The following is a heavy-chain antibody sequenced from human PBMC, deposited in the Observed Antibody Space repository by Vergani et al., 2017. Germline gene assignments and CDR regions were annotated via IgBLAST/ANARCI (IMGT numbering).Heavy chain of an antibody. D-gene: IGHD5-12*01. V-gene: IGHV4-39*01. J-gene: IGHJ4*02. CDR2: IYYSGST. Sequence: QLQLQESGPGLVKPSETLSLTCTVSGGSISSSSYYWGWIRQPPGKGLEWIGRIYYSGSTYYNPSLKSRVTISVDTSENQFSLKLSSVTAADTAVYYCASGSGYELDYWGQGTLVTVSS. CDR3: ASGSGYELDY. CDR1: GGSISSSSYY.